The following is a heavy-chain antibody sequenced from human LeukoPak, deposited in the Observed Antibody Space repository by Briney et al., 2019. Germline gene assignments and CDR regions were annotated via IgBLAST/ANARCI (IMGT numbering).Heavy chain of an antibody. CDR1: GGTFSSYA. CDR3: ASRPNVAAAGSNFDY. J-gene: IGHJ4*02. CDR2: IIPIFGTA. D-gene: IGHD6-13*01. Sequence: ASVKVPCKASGGTFSSYAISWVRQAPGQGLEWMGGIIPIFGTANYAQKFQGRVTITADKSTSTAYMELSSLRSEDTAVYYCASRPNVAAAGSNFDYWGQGTLVTVSS. V-gene: IGHV1-69*06.